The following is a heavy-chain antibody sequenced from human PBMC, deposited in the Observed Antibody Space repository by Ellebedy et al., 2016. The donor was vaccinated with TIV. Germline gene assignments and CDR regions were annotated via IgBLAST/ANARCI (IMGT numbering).Heavy chain of an antibody. CDR2: INHSGST. Sequence: SETLSLXXAVYGGSFSGYYWSWIRQPPGKGLEWIGEINHSGSTNYNPSLKSRVTISVDTSKNQFSLKLSSVTAADTAVYYCARERGPSGEQLVRPSNNWFDPWGQGTLVTVSS. CDR1: GGSFSGYY. V-gene: IGHV4-34*01. CDR3: ARERGPSGEQLVRPSNNWFDP. D-gene: IGHD6-6*01. J-gene: IGHJ5*02.